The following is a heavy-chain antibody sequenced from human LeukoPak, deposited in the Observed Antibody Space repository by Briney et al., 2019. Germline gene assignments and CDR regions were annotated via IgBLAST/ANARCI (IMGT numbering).Heavy chain of an antibody. CDR1: GGSFSGYY. CDR2: INHSGST. D-gene: IGHD2-21*02. Sequence: SETLSLTCAVYGGSFSGYYWSWIRQPPGKGLEWIGEINHSGSTNYNPSFKSRVTISVDTSKNQFSLKLSSVTAADTAVYYCAREAGCGGDCYRPAQGYYFDYWGQGTLVTVSS. CDR3: AREAGCGGDCYRPAQGYYFDY. V-gene: IGHV4-34*01. J-gene: IGHJ4*02.